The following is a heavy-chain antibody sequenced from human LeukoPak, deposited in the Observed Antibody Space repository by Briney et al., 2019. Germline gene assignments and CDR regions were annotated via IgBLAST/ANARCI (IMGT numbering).Heavy chain of an antibody. Sequence: PGGSLRLSCAASGFSVSSYYMSWVRQAPGKGLEWVSIIYTGGSTAYADSVEGRFTISRDNSKNTVYLQMISLRAEDTAVYFCARGHGPWGQGTLVTVSS. CDR2: IYTGGST. CDR3: ARGHGP. J-gene: IGHJ4*02. V-gene: IGHV3-66*01. CDR1: GFSVSSYY.